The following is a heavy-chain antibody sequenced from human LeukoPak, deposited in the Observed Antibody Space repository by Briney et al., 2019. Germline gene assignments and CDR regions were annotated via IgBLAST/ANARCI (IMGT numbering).Heavy chain of an antibody. D-gene: IGHD5-18*01. Sequence: PSETLSLTCSVSGGSTSTYYWSWIRQPPGKGLEWIGYIYYSGSTSYNPSLKSRVTISVDTSKNQFPLELSSVTAADTAVYYCARHGVVDTSRKYYFDYWGQGTLVTVSS. CDR2: IYYSGST. J-gene: IGHJ4*02. CDR3: ARHGVVDTSRKYYFDY. CDR1: GGSTSTYY. V-gene: IGHV4-59*08.